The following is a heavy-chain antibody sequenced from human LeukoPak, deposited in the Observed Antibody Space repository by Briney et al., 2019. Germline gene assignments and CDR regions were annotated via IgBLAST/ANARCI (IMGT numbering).Heavy chain of an antibody. Sequence: GGSLRLSCAASGLTFDDYAMHWVWQAPGKGLEWVSGISWNSGSIGYADSVKGRFTISRDNAKNSLYLQMNSLRAEDTALYYCAKEGLDSSLDYWGQGTLVTVSS. CDR3: AKEGLDSSLDY. CDR2: ISWNSGSI. V-gene: IGHV3-9*01. CDR1: GLTFDDYA. J-gene: IGHJ4*02. D-gene: IGHD3-22*01.